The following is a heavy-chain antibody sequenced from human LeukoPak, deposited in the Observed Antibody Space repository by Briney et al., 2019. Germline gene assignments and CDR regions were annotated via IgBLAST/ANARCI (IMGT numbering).Heavy chain of an antibody. J-gene: IGHJ4*02. V-gene: IGHV3-53*04. Sequence: GGSLRLSCAASGFTVSSNYMSWVRQAPGKGLEWVSVIFSGGTTYYADSVKGRFTISRHNSENTLYLQMNSLRGEDTAVYYCARGVLGYSYGFDCWGQGTLVTVSS. D-gene: IGHD5-18*01. CDR2: IFSGGTT. CDR3: ARGVLGYSYGFDC. CDR1: GFTVSSNY.